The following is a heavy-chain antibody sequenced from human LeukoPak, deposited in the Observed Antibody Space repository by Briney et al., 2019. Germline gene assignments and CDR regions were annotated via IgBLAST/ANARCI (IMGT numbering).Heavy chain of an antibody. Sequence: GGSLRLSCAASGFTVSSNYMTWVRQAPGKGLEWASVIYSGGNTYYADSVKGRFSISRDNSKNTVHLQMNSLRAEDTAVYYCARLVTGTTVINSGWFDPWGQGTLVTVSS. CDR3: ARLVTGTTVINSGWFDP. V-gene: IGHV3-66*04. D-gene: IGHD4-23*01. CDR2: IYSGGNT. CDR1: GFTVSSNY. J-gene: IGHJ5*02.